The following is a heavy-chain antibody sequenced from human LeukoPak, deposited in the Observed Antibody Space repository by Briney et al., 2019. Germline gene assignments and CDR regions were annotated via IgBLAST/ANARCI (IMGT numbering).Heavy chain of an antibody. CDR1: GGSISSYY. Sequence: SETLSLTCTVSGGSISSYYWSWIRQPPGKGLEWIGYIFYSGSTNYNPSLKSRVTISVDTSKNQFSLKMSSVTAADTAVYYCARGGIAVAGTLSGYWGQGTLVTVSS. D-gene: IGHD6-19*01. CDR2: IFYSGST. V-gene: IGHV4-59*01. J-gene: IGHJ4*02. CDR3: ARGGIAVAGTLSGY.